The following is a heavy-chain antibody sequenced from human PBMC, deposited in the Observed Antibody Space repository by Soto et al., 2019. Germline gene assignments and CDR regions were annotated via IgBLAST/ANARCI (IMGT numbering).Heavy chain of an antibody. CDR1: GFMFSSFA. D-gene: IGHD6-13*01. J-gene: IGHJ5*02. V-gene: IGHV3-23*01. CDR2: VTGGGEKT. CDR3: AKEGAAAGMGWFAP. Sequence: VQLLESGGGLVQPGGSLSLSCAASGFMFSSFAMSWVRQAPGKGLEWVAAVTGGGEKTFYADSVKGRFTISRDNSRNTLFLQMNSLRVEDLGFYYCAKEGAAAGMGWFAPWGQGTLVTISS.